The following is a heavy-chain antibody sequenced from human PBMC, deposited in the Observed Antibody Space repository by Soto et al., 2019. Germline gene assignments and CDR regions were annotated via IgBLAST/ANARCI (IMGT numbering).Heavy chain of an antibody. CDR3: ARGGPVSVSPAWQLLGYFDY. D-gene: IGHD2-15*01. Sequence: QVHLQGSGPGQVRPSQTLSLSCSVSGGSISRGAYFWTWIRQFPGKGLEWIAYISYTGATYYNPSLKSRVTILADTSKNQFSLKLNSVTSADTAVYYCARGGPVSVSPAWQLLGYFDYWGQGTLVTVSS. CDR1: GGSISRGAYF. J-gene: IGHJ4*02. V-gene: IGHV4-31*03. CDR2: ISYTGAT.